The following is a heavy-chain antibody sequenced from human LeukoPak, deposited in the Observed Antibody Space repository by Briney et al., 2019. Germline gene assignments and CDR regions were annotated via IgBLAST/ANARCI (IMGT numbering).Heavy chain of an antibody. CDR3: ARRGSGSYTDYFDY. Sequence: SETLSLTCTVSGGSLSSYYWSWIRQPPAKGLEWIGYIYYSGSTNYNPSLKSRVTISVDTSKNHFSLKLSSVTAADTAVYYCARRGSGSYTDYFDYWGQGTLVTVSS. CDR1: GGSLSSYY. V-gene: IGHV4-59*08. CDR2: IYYSGST. J-gene: IGHJ4*02. D-gene: IGHD3-16*02.